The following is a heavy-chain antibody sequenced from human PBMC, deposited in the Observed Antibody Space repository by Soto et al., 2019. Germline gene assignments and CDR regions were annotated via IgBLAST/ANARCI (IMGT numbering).Heavy chain of an antibody. CDR1: GGSISSSNW. Sequence: SETLSLTCAVSGGSISSSNWWSWVRQPPGKGLEWIGEIYHSGSTNYNPSLKSRVTISVDKSKNQFSLKLSSVTAADTAVYYCAEGGSSGQNNWFDPWGQGTLVTVSS. D-gene: IGHD3-16*01. V-gene: IGHV4-4*02. J-gene: IGHJ5*02. CDR3: AEGGSSGQNNWFDP. CDR2: IYHSGST.